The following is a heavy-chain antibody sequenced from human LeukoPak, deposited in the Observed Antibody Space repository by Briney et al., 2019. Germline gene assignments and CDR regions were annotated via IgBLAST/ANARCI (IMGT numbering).Heavy chain of an antibody. Sequence: GGSLRLSCAASGFTFSYYSMNWVRQAPGRGLEWVSCISSSSSLIFYSDSVRGRFTISRDNAKNLLHLHMNSLRVEDTAVYYCAKVDRGDYSSSPVPYYNYYMNVWGKGTTVTVSS. V-gene: IGHV3-21*01. J-gene: IGHJ6*03. CDR3: AKVDRGDYSSSPVPYYNYYMNV. D-gene: IGHD6-13*01. CDR1: GFTFSYYS. CDR2: ISSSSSLI.